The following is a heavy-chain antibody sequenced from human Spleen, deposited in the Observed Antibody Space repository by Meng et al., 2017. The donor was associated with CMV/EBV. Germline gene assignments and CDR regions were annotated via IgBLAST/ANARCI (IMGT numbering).Heavy chain of an antibody. V-gene: IGHV1-2*02. CDR2: INPNSGGT. J-gene: IGHJ5*02. D-gene: IGHD2-15*01. CDR1: YN. CDR3: ARHLEEYGFGLAAQQNYFDP. Sequence: YNIHWFRQAPGQGLEWMGWINPNSGGTNYARDFQDRVTLTRDTSINTAYMVLSRLTSGDTAVYYCARHLEEYGFGLAAQQNYFDPWAPGALVTVSS.